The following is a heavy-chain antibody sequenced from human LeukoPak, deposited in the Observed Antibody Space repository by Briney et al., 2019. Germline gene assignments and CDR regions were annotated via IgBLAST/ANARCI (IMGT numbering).Heavy chain of an antibody. CDR1: GGSISSYY. J-gene: IGHJ5*02. V-gene: IGHV4-59*05. Sequence: SETLSLTCTVSGGSISSYYWSWIRQPPGKGLEWIGSIYYSGSTYYNPSLKSRVTISVDTSKNQFSLKLSSVTAADTAVYYCARHSGSSSWFDPWGQGTLVTVSS. CDR2: IYYSGST. CDR3: ARHSGSSSWFDP. D-gene: IGHD1-26*01.